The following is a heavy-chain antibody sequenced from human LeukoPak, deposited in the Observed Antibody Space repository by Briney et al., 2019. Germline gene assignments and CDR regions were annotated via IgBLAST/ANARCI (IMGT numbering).Heavy chain of an antibody. V-gene: IGHV1-2*02. CDR1: GYTFTGYY. D-gene: IGHD3-3*01. CDR2: INPNSGGT. Sequence: ASVKVSCKASGYTFTGYYMHWVRQAPGQGLEWMGWINPNSGGTNYAQKFQGRVTMTRDTSISTAYMELSRLRSDDTAVYYCARGPTYYDFWSGYYWFDPWGQGTLVTVSS. CDR3: ARGPTYYDFWSGYYWFDP. J-gene: IGHJ5*02.